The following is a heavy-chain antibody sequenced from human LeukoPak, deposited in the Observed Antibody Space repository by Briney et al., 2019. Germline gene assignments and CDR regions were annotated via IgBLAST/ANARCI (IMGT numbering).Heavy chain of an antibody. CDR2: IKSDGST. Sequence: GGSLRLSCAASGFTFSSYWMHWVRQAPGKGLVWVSRIKSDGSTNYADSVKGRFTISRDNAKNTVSLQMKSLRAEDTGVYYCARAPSEIGGYYPEYFRHWGQGTLATVSS. J-gene: IGHJ1*01. D-gene: IGHD3-22*01. CDR3: ARAPSEIGGYYPEYFRH. V-gene: IGHV3-74*01. CDR1: GFTFSSYW.